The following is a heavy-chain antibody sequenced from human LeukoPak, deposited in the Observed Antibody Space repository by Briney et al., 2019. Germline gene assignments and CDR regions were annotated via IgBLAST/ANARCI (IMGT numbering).Heavy chain of an antibody. CDR2: IYYSGST. D-gene: IGHD6-13*01. CDR1: GGSISSSSYY. CDR3: ASGYSSSWYYYYMDV. Sequence: PSETLSLTCTVSGGSISSSSYYWSWIRQPPGKGLEWIGYIYYSGSTNYNPSLKSRVTISVDTSKNQFSLKLSSVTAADTAVYYCASGYSSSWYYYYMDVWGKGTTVTVSS. V-gene: IGHV4-61*01. J-gene: IGHJ6*03.